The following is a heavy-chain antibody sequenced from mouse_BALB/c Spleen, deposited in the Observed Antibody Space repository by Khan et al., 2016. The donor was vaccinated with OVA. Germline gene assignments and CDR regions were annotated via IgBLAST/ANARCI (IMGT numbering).Heavy chain of an antibody. CDR1: GYTFTSYT. V-gene: IGHV1-4*01. J-gene: IGHJ3*01. D-gene: IGHD2-14*01. Sequence: QVQLQQSGAELARPWASVKMSCKASGYTFTSYTIHWIKLRPGQGLEWIGYINPSNGYTNYNQKFKDKATLTADKSSTTAYMELSSLTSDDSALDNCVRDGAYHRNDGWFAYWGQGTLVTVSA. CDR2: INPSNGYT. CDR3: VRDGAYHRNDGWFAY.